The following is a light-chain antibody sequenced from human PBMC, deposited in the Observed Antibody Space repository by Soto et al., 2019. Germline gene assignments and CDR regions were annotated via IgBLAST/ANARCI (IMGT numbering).Light chain of an antibody. Sequence: QSVLTQPASVSRSPGQSITISCTGTSSDVGGYNYVSWYQQHPGKAPKLMIYDVSNRPSGVSNRFSGSKSGNTASLTISGLQAEDEADYYCRSYTSSSTRVFGPGTRSPS. CDR2: DVS. CDR1: SSDVGGYNY. V-gene: IGLV2-14*01. CDR3: RSYTSSSTRV. J-gene: IGLJ1*01.